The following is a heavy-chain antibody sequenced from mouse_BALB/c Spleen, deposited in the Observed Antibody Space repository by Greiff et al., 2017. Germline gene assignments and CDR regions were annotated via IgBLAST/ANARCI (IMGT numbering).Heavy chain of an antibody. V-gene: IGHV1-82*01. D-gene: IGHD1-1*01. CDR3: ARDYYGSRDYYAMDY. CDR2: IYPGDGDT. J-gene: IGHJ4*01. CDR1: GYAFSSSW. Sequence: QVHVKQSGPELVKPGASVKISCKASGYAFSSSWMNWVKQRPGQGLEWIGRIYPGDGDTNYNGKFKGKATLTADKSSSTAYMQLSSLTSVDSAVYFCARDYYGSRDYYAMDYWGQGTSVTVAS.